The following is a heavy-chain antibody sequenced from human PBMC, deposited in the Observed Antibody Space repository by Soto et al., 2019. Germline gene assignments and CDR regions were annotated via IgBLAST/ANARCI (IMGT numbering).Heavy chain of an antibody. V-gene: IGHV4-31*03. CDR3: ARELLAPTRGWFDP. CDR1: GYSMERSGDY. CDR2: IFFSGTT. J-gene: IGHJ5*02. D-gene: IGHD2-8*02. Sequence: QVHLQESGPGLVKPSQTLSLACTVTGYSMERSGDYWSWIRHVPGQGLEWLGYIFFSGTTYYNPSFKSRVIMSVDTSRNQFFLNLTAVTAADTGVYYCARELLAPTRGWFDPWGQGTLVRVSS.